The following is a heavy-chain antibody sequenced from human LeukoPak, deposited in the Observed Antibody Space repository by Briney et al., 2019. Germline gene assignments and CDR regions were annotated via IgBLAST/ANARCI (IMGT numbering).Heavy chain of an antibody. V-gene: IGHV4-59*11. J-gene: IGHJ5*02. CDR2: VYDSGGT. Sequence: SETLSLTCNVSGGSISGHYWSWIRQPPGKRLEWIGYVYDSGGTNYNPSLSSRVTISLDTSKNQFSLKLTSVTAADTAVYYCARLSGKWTWGQGTLVTVSS. CDR3: ARLSGKWT. CDR1: GGSISGHY. D-gene: IGHD1-26*01.